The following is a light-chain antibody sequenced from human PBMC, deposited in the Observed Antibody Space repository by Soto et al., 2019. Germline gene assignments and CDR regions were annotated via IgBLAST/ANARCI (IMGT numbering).Light chain of an antibody. Sequence: EIVMTQSSATLPMSPGERATLSCRASQSVGNNLAWYQQKPGQAPRLLIYSASTRATGIPARFSGSGSGTEFTLTISSLQSEDFAVYYCQKYNNWPYTFGQGTKLEIK. V-gene: IGKV3-15*01. J-gene: IGKJ2*01. CDR1: QSVGNN. CDR3: QKYNNWPYT. CDR2: SAS.